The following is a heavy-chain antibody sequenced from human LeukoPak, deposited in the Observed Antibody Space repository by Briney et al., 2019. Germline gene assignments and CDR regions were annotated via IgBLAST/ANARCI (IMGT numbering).Heavy chain of an antibody. CDR2: IYNSGNT. CDR1: GGSISSYY. V-gene: IGHV4-4*08. CDR3: AREAYYDILTGNFSDF. J-gene: IGHJ4*02. Sequence: SETLSLTCTVSGGSISSYYWTWIRQPPGKSLEWIGFIYNSGNTNYNPSLRSRVSMSVDTSKNQFSLNLSSVTAADTAVYYCAREAYYDILTGNFSDFWGQGTLVTVSS. D-gene: IGHD3-9*01.